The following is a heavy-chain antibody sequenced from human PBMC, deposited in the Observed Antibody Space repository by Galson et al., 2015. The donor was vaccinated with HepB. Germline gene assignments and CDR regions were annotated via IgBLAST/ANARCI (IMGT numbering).Heavy chain of an antibody. CDR1: GGSISSYY. CDR3: ARGLGGGSYYFDY. Sequence: LSLTCTVSGGSISSYYWSWIRQPPGKGLEWIGYIYYSGSTNYNPSLKSRVTISVDTSKNQFSLKLSSVTAADTAVYYCARGLGGGSYYFDYWGQGTLVTVSS. CDR2: IYYSGST. J-gene: IGHJ4*02. V-gene: IGHV4-59*01. D-gene: IGHD1-26*01.